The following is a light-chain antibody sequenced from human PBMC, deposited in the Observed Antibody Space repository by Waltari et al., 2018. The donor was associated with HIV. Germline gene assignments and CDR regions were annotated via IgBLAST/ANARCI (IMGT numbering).Light chain of an antibody. J-gene: IGLJ3*02. Sequence: QPVLTQPPSASGTPGHGVTISCSGSNSNIGTNSVYWYQHLPGMAPKLLIYRNNRRPSGIPDRFSGSRSGTSASLAISGPRSEDEADYYCATWDDSLIWVFGGGTKLTVL. CDR3: ATWDDSLIWV. CDR1: NSNIGTNS. CDR2: RNN. V-gene: IGLV1-47*01.